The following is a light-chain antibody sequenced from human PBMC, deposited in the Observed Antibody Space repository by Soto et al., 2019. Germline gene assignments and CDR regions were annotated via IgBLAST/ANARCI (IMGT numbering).Light chain of an antibody. V-gene: IGKV1-5*01. J-gene: IGKJ1*01. CDR3: QQYNSYPRT. Sequence: DIQVTQSPSTLSASVGDRVTITCRASQSISTWLAWYQQKPGKAPKLVIYDVSSLESGVPSRFSGSGSGTEFTLTISSLQPDDVATYDCQQYNSYPRTFGQGTKVEIK. CDR1: QSISTW. CDR2: DVS.